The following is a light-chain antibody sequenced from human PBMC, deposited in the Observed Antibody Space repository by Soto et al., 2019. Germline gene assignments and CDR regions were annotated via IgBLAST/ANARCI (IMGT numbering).Light chain of an antibody. Sequence: QSALTQPPSASGTPGQRVTISCSGSSSNIGSNTVNWYQQLPGTAPKLLIYSNTQRPSGVPDRFSGSKSVTSASLAISGLQSEDEADYYCAAWDDSLNGHYVFGTGTKVTVL. J-gene: IGLJ1*01. V-gene: IGLV1-44*01. CDR3: AAWDDSLNGHYV. CDR2: SNT. CDR1: SSNIGSNT.